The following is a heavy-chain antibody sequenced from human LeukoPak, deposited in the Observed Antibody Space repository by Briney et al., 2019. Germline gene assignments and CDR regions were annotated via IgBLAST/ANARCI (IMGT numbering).Heavy chain of an antibody. CDR2: INPYSGDT. CDR3: ARGSQYSGYGPLDY. V-gene: IGHV1-2*02. J-gene: IGHJ4*02. D-gene: IGHD5-12*01. Sequence: ASVKVSCKASGYTFTGYYVHWVRQAPGQGLEWMGWINPYSGDTNYAQKFQGRVTMTRDTSISTAYMELSSLKSDDTAVYYCARGSQYSGYGPLDYWGQGTLVTVSS. CDR1: GYTFTGYY.